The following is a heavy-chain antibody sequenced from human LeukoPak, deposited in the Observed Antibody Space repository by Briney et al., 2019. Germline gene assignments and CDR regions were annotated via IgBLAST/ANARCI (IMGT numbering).Heavy chain of an antibody. CDR1: GFTVSSIY. CDR3: AADTHSRSWFDH. V-gene: IGHV3-53*01. J-gene: IGHJ5*02. CDR2: IYTDGTT. Sequence: GGSLRLSCAVSGFTVSSIYMSWVRQAPGKGLEWVSLIYTDGTTYYSESVKGRFTISRDNSRNTLYLQMNSLRAEDTATYYCAADTHSRSWFDHWGQGTLVTVSS. D-gene: IGHD6-13*01.